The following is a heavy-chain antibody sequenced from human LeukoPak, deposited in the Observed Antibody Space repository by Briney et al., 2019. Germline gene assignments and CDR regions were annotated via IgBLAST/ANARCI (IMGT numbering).Heavy chain of an antibody. CDR3: ARFSESKYYYDSSGYSESDLDY. CDR2: INPNSGGT. CDR1: GYTFTGYY. V-gene: IGHV1-2*06. D-gene: IGHD3-22*01. Sequence: GASVKVSCKASGYTFTGYYMHWVRQAPGQGLEWMGRINPNSGGTNYAQKFQGRVTMTRDTSISTAYMELSRLRSDGTAVYYCARFSESKYYYDSSGYSESDLDYWGQGTLVTVSS. J-gene: IGHJ4*02.